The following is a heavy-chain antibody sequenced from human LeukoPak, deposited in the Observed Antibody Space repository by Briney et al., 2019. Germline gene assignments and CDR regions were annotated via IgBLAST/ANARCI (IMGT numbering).Heavy chain of an antibody. V-gene: IGHV1-46*01. Sequence: ASVKVSCKASGYTFTSYYMHWVRQAPGQGLEWMGIINPSGGSTSYAQKFQGRVTMTRDTSTSTVYMEPSSLRSEDTAVYYCARVDIADSSGYKIDYWGQGTLVTVSS. CDR3: ARVDIADSSGYKIDY. D-gene: IGHD3-22*01. CDR1: GYTFTSYY. CDR2: INPSGGST. J-gene: IGHJ4*02.